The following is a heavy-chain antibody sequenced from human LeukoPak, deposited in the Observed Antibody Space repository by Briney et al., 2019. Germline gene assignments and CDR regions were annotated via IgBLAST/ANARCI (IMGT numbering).Heavy chain of an antibody. CDR3: ARVVGLWSGDY. D-gene: IGHD3-10*01. CDR2: INHSGST. J-gene: IGHJ4*02. Sequence: KPSETLSLTCAVYGGSFSGYYWSWIRQPPGKGLEWIGEINHSGSTNYNPPLKSRVTISVDTSKNRFSLKLSSVTAADTAVYYCARVVGLWSGDYWGQGTLVTVSS. V-gene: IGHV4-34*01. CDR1: GGSFSGYY.